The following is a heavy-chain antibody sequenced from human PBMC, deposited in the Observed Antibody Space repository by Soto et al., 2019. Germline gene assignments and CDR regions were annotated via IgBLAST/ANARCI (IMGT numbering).Heavy chain of an antibody. Sequence: GGSLRHSWAAAGVTSSNYGIHRVIQDTGKGLEWVAVISYDGSNKYYADSVKGRFTISRDNSKNTVSLHMNSLRAEDTALYYCAKDRPRRTSGYFFDYWGQGTPVTVSS. CDR3: AKDRPRRTSGYFFDY. CDR1: GVTSSNYG. D-gene: IGHD1-1*01. V-gene: IGHV3-30*18. J-gene: IGHJ4*02. CDR2: ISYDGSNK.